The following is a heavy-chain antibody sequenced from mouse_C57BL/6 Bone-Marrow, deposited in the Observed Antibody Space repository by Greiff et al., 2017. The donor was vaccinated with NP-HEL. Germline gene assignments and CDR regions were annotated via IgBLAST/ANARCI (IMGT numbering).Heavy chain of an antibody. CDR1: GYTFTSYW. CDR3: ARKGNYDYSTRLEY. CDR2: IDPSDSYT. J-gene: IGHJ3*01. Sequence: QVQLQQPGAELVMPGASVKLSCKASGYTFTSYWMHWVKQRPGQGLEWIGEIDPSDSYTNYIQKFKGKSTLTVDKSSSTAYMQLSSLTSEDSAVYYCARKGNYDYSTRLEYWGQGTLVTVSA. V-gene: IGHV1-69*01. D-gene: IGHD2-4*01.